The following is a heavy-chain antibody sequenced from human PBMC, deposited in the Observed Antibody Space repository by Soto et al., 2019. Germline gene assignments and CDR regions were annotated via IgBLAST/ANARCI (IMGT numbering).Heavy chain of an antibody. Sequence: GASVKLSSKASGYTLTSYDINSVRQATGQGLEWMGWMNPNSGNTGYAQKFQGRVTMTRNTSISTAYMELSSLRSEDTAVYYCARSFGGPVDYNGSGSYRHCACDIWGQGTMVTVSS. CDR1: GYTLTSYD. CDR2: MNPNSGNT. V-gene: IGHV1-8*01. D-gene: IGHD3-10*01. J-gene: IGHJ3*02. CDR3: ARSFGGPVDYNGSGSYRHCACDI.